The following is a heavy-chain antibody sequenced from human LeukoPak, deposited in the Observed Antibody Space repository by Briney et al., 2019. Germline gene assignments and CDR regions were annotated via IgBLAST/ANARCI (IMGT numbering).Heavy chain of an antibody. V-gene: IGHV3-30*04. CDR3: ARDAPGITIFGHFDY. D-gene: IGHD3-3*01. J-gene: IGHJ4*02. Sequence: PGRSLRLSCAASGFTFSTYIMHWVRQAPGKGLEWVAVISYDGRSKYYADSVKGRFTISRDNSKNTLYVQMNSLRDEDTAVYYCARDAPGITIFGHFDYWGQGTLVTVSS. CDR2: ISYDGRSK. CDR1: GFTFSTYI.